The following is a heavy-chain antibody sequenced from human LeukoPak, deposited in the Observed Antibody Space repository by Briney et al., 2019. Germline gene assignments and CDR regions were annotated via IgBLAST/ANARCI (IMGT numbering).Heavy chain of an antibody. Sequence: ASVKVSCKVSGYTLTQLSMHWVRQAPGNGREWMGGFDPEVGETIYAQKFQGRVTMSEDTSTDTAYMDLSSLRSEDTAVYYCATGYPYGSGSYDNGGQGTLVTVSP. CDR3: ATGYPYGSGSYDN. CDR1: GYTLTQLS. D-gene: IGHD3-10*01. V-gene: IGHV1-24*01. J-gene: IGHJ4*02. CDR2: FDPEVGET.